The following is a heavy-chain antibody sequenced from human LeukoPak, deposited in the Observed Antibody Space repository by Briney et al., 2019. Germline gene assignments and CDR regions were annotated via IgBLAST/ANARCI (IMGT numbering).Heavy chain of an antibody. Sequence: GGSLRLSCTTSGFAFDDFAMRWVRQPAGKRLEWVGFIRRRAYGGAAEYAASVKGRFIISRDDSKGIAYLQMNSLKTEDTAVYYCSRNGLVDFDYWGQGSRVIVSP. J-gene: IGHJ4*02. CDR3: SRNGLVDFDY. CDR1: GFAFDDFA. V-gene: IGHV3-49*04. CDR2: IRRRAYGGAA.